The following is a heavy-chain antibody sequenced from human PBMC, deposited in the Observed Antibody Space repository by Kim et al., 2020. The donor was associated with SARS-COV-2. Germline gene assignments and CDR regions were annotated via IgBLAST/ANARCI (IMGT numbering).Heavy chain of an antibody. V-gene: IGHV3-9*01. J-gene: IGHJ6*02. Sequence: DSVKGRFTISRDNAKNSLYLQMNSLRAEDTALYYCAKDIRASVRYYGMDVWGQGTTVTVSS. CDR3: AKDIRASVRYYGMDV. D-gene: IGHD4-17*01.